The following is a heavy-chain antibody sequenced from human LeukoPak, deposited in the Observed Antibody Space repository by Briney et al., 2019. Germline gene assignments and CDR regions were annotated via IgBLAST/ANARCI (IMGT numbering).Heavy chain of an antibody. J-gene: IGHJ4*02. CDR2: ISYDGRNK. CDR3: AREHSSGWFDY. D-gene: IGHD6-19*01. CDR1: GFTFNTYV. V-gene: IGHV3-30*04. Sequence: GRSLRLSCAASGFTFNTYVMHWVRQAPGKGLEWVAVISYDGRNKYYADSVKGRFTNSRDSSKNTLYLQMSSLRAEDTALYYCAREHSSGWFDYWGQGTLVTVSS.